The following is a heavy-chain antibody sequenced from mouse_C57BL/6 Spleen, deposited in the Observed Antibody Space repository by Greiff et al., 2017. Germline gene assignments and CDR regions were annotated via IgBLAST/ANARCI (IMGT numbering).Heavy chain of an antibody. CDR2: INPSSGYT. CDR3: ARGDYIDY. Sequence: VKLVESGAELARPGASVKMSCKASGYTFTGYTMHWVKQRPGQGLEWIGYINPSSGYTKYNQKFKDKATLTADKSSSTAYMQLSSLTSEDSAVYYCARGDYIDYWGQGTTLTVSS. J-gene: IGHJ2*01. CDR1: GYTFTGYT. V-gene: IGHV1-4*01.